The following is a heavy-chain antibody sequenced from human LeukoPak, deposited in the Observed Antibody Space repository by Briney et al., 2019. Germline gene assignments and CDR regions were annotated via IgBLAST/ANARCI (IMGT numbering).Heavy chain of an antibody. V-gene: IGHV3-48*01. J-gene: IGHJ4*02. CDR3: AKESGVVVPAAIPPEFDF. D-gene: IGHD2-2*01. Sequence: GGSLRLSCVASGFTFSTYNMIWVRQAPGKGLEWISYITGSSSTFYADSVKGRFTISRDNGKNSLYLQMNSLRAEDTAVYYCAKESGVVVPAAIPPEFDFRGQGTLVTVPS. CDR2: ITGSSST. CDR1: GFTFSTYN.